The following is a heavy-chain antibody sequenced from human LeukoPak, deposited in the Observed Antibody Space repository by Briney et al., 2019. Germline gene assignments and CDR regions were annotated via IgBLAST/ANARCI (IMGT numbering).Heavy chain of an antibody. J-gene: IGHJ3*02. V-gene: IGHV4-39*01. CDR2: IYYSGST. D-gene: IGHD2-2*01. CDR1: GGSISSSSYY. CDR3: ARQDIVVVPAARGDAFDI. Sequence: PSETLSLTCTVSGGSISSSSYYWGWIRQPPGKGLEWIGSIYYSGSTYYNPSLKSRVTISVDTSKNQFSLKLSSVTAADTAVYYCARQDIVVVPAARGDAFDIWGQGTMVTVSS.